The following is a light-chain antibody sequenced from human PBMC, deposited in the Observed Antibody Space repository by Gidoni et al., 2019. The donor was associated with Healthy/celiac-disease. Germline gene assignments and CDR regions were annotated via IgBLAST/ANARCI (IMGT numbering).Light chain of an antibody. CDR1: QSISSY. CDR2: AAS. Sequence: DIQKTQSPSSLSASVGDRVTITCRAGQSISSYLNWYQQKPGKAPKLLIYAASSLQSGVPSRFSGSGSGTDFTLTISSLQPEDFATYYCQQSYSTPRTFGQGTKVEIK. CDR3: QQSYSTPRT. J-gene: IGKJ1*01. V-gene: IGKV1-39*01.